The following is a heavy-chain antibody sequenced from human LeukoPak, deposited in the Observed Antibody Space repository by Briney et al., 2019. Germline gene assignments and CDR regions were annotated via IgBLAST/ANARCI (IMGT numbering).Heavy chain of an antibody. CDR2: INHSGST. Sequence: TSETLSLTCAVSGGSISSGGYYWSWIRQPPGKGLEWIGEINHSGSTNYNPSLKSRVTISVDTSKNQFPLKLSSVTAADTAVYYCARGLGGDYVAVYFDYWGQGTLVTVSS. V-gene: IGHV4-34*01. CDR3: ARGLGGDYVAVYFDY. J-gene: IGHJ4*02. CDR1: GGSISSGGYY. D-gene: IGHD4-17*01.